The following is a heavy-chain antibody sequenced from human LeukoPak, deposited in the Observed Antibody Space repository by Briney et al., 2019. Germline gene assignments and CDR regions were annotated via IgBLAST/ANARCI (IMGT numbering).Heavy chain of an antibody. CDR1: GFTFSSYW. CDR2: INSDGGST. D-gene: IGHD6-13*01. CDR3: ASGIAAAGKRDAFDI. V-gene: IGHV3-74*01. Sequence: GGSLRLSCAGSGFTFSSYWMHWVRQAPGKGLVWVSRINSDGGSTSYADSVKGRFTISRDNAKNSLYLQMNSLRAEDTAVYYCASGIAAAGKRDAFDIWGQGTMVTVSS. J-gene: IGHJ3*02.